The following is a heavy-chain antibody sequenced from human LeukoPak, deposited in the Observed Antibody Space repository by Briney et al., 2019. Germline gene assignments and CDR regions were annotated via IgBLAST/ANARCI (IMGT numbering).Heavy chain of an antibody. CDR3: AKFRDGAT. J-gene: IGHJ5*02. CDR2: INTDGST. D-gene: IGHD2-21*01. V-gene: IGHV3-74*01. Sequence: GRSLRLSCAASGFTFSSYWMHWVRQAPGKGLVWVSHINTDGSTSYADSVKGRFTISRDDAKNTLYLQMNSLRAEDTAVYYCAKFRDGATWGQGTLVTVSS. CDR1: GFTFSSYW.